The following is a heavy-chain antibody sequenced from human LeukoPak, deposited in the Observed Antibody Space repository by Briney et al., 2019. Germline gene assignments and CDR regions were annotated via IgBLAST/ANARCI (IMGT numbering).Heavy chain of an antibody. D-gene: IGHD2-21*02. CDR2: IYTSGST. CDR3: ARERVWRYCGGDSCGWFDP. CDR1: GGSFSSGSYY. Sequence: SETLSLTCAVYGGSFSSGSYYWSWIRQPAGKGLEWIGRIYTSGSTNYNPSLKSRVTISVDTSKNQFSLKLSSVTAADTAVYYCARERVWRYCGGDSCGWFDPWGQGTLVTVSS. J-gene: IGHJ5*02. V-gene: IGHV4-61*02.